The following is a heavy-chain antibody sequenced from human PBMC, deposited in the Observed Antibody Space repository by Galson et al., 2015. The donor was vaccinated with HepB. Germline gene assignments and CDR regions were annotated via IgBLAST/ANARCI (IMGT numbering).Heavy chain of an antibody. Sequence: SLRLSCAASGFTFSTHNMHWVRQAPGKGLEWVSYISSGSGTIYYADSVKGRFTISRDNAKNSLYLQMNSLRDEDTAVYYCARETAKWSDAWYFDLWGRGTLVTVSS. J-gene: IGHJ2*01. V-gene: IGHV3-48*02. CDR3: ARETAKWSDAWYFDL. CDR1: GFTFSTHN. CDR2: ISSGSGTI. D-gene: IGHD1-26*01.